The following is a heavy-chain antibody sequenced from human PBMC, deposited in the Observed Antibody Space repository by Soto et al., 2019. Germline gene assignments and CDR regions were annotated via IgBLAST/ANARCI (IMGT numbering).Heavy chain of an antibody. CDR1: VFTFSSYA. Sequence: VGSLRLSCAASVFTFSSYAMSCVRDSPGKWLEWVSAISGSGGSTYYADSVKGRFTISRDNSKNTLYLQMNSLRAEDTAVYYCAKEADGQWTSPLSWGQGTLVNVSS. D-gene: IGHD6-19*01. CDR2: ISGSGGST. CDR3: AKEADGQWTSPLS. J-gene: IGHJ5*02. V-gene: IGHV3-23*01.